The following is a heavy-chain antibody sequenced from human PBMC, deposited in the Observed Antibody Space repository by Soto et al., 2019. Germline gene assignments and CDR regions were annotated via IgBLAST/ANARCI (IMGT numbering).Heavy chain of an antibody. Sequence: GVSLRLSCAASGFTFDDYAMHWVRQAPGKGLEWVSGISWNSGSIGYADSVKGRFTISRDNAKNSLYLQMNSLRAEDTALYYCAKRLWGYCSGGSCSSGAFDIWGQGTMVTV. D-gene: IGHD2-15*01. CDR3: AKRLWGYCSGGSCSSGAFDI. V-gene: IGHV3-9*01. J-gene: IGHJ3*02. CDR1: GFTFDDYA. CDR2: ISWNSGSI.